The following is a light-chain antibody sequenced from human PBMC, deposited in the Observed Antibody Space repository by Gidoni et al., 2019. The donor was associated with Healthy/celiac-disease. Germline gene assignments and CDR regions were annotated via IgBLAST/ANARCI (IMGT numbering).Light chain of an antibody. J-gene: IGKJ4*01. CDR2: DAS. CDR1: QSVSSY. V-gene: IGKV3-11*01. CDR3: QQRSNWPPT. Sequence: EIVLTHSPAPPSLSPGERATLSCRASQSVSSYLAWYQQKPGQAPRLLIYDASNRATGIPARFSGSGSGTDFTLTISSLETEDFAVYYCQQRSNWPPTFGGGTKVEIK.